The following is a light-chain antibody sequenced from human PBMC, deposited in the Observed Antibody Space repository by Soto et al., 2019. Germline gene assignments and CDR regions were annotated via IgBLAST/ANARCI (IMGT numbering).Light chain of an antibody. CDR2: GVF. Sequence: EIVLTQSPDTLSLSPGERATLSCRASQSGSSSYLAWYQQRPGQPPRLLIYGVFTRADDIPDRFSGSGSGTDFTLTISSLQPEDFAVYYCQQYNNWPPYTLGQGTKVDIK. J-gene: IGKJ2*01. CDR3: QQYNNWPPYT. V-gene: IGKV3-20*01. CDR1: QSGSSSY.